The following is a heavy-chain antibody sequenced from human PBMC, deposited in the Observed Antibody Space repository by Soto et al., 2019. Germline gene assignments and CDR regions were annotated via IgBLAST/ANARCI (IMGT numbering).Heavy chain of an antibody. J-gene: IGHJ4*02. CDR1: GFTFSSYG. CDR2: IWYDGSNK. CDR3: ARVSYDSSGYCLDY. Sequence: LRLSCAASGFTFSSYGMHWVRQSPGKGPEWVAVIWYDGSNKYYADSVKGRFTISRDNSKNTLYLQMNSLRAEDTAVYYCARVSYDSSGYCLDYWGQGTLVTVSS. V-gene: IGHV3-33*01. D-gene: IGHD3-22*01.